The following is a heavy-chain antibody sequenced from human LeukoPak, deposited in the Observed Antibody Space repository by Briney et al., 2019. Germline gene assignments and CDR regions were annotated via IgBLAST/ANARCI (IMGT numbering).Heavy chain of an antibody. CDR3: ARLSGRVVCSAGSCYIDS. J-gene: IGHJ4*02. D-gene: IGHD2-15*01. CDR2: IYPGDSDT. Sequence: GESLKISCQGSGYRFTSDWIGWVRQMPGKGLEWMGIIYPGDSDTRYSPSFQGQVTISADKSVNTAYLQWSSQKASDTAMYYCARLSGRVVCSAGSCYIDSWGQGTLVTVSS. V-gene: IGHV5-51*01. CDR1: GYRFTSDW.